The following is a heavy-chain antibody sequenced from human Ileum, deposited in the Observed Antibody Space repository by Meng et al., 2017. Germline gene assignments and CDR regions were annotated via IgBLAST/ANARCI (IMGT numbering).Heavy chain of an antibody. Sequence: QAPLQKWGAGLLKPSETLSPSCAVYVGAFDGYYWTWIRQSPGKGLEWIGEINHSGSTNFNPSLNSRVTMSVDTSKKQFSLKLTSVTAADTAMYYCVRGLLVPNAIRTEYFPLWGQGTLVTVSS. CDR2: INHSGST. CDR3: VRGLLVPNAIRTEYFPL. CDR1: VGAFDGYY. D-gene: IGHD2-2*02. J-gene: IGHJ1*01. V-gene: IGHV4-34*01.